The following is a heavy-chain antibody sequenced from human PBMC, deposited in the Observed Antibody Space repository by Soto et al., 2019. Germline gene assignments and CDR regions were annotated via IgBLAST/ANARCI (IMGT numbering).Heavy chain of an antibody. CDR2: IYHSGST. J-gene: IGHJ4*02. V-gene: IGHV4-38-2*01. Sequence: SETLSLTCAVSGYSISSGYYWGWIRQPPGKGLEWIGSIYHSGSTYYNPSLKSRVTISVDTSKNQFSLKLSSVTAADTAVYYCANTLSGYYDYWGQGTLATVSS. CDR3: ANTLSGYYDY. D-gene: IGHD3-22*01. CDR1: GYSISSGYY.